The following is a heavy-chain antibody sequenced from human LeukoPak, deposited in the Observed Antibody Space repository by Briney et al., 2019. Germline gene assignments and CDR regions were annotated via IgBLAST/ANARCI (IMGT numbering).Heavy chain of an antibody. CDR1: DYTFTSYG. D-gene: IGHD3-10*01. CDR2: VSAYNGNT. V-gene: IGHV1-18*01. Sequence: ASVKVSCKASDYTFTSYGISWVRQAPGQGLEWMGWVSAYNGNTNYAQHLQGRVTMTTDTSTDTAYMELRSLRFDDTAVYYCARVGASGSYYSGMGDYWGQGTLVTVSS. J-gene: IGHJ4*02. CDR3: ARVGASGSYYSGMGDY.